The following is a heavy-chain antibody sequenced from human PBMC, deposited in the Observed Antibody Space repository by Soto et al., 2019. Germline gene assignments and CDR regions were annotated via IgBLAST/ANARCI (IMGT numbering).Heavy chain of an antibody. V-gene: IGHV4-30-2*01. CDR2: IYQSGST. D-gene: IGHD2-21*02. Sequence: SETLSLTCAVSGGSISSGGYSWSWIRQPPGKGLEWIGYIYQSGSTYYNPSLKSRVTISVDRSKNQFSLKLSSVTAADTAVYYCARFQGHIVVVTAIPEGWFDPWGQGTLVTVSS. J-gene: IGHJ5*02. CDR3: ARFQGHIVVVTAIPEGWFDP. CDR1: GGSISSGGYS.